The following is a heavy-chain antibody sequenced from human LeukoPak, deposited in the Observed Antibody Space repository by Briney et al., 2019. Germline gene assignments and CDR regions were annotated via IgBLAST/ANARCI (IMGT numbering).Heavy chain of an antibody. CDR3: VTGSGRDGYTTET. D-gene: IGHD5-24*01. V-gene: IGHV4-59*08. CDR1: GASITSSY. Sequence: PSETLSLTCTVSGASITSSYWSWVRQPPGKGLEWIAYIYYTGDTSHNPSLNSRVTISLDTSKNQFTLKLTSVTAADTAVYYCVTGSGRDGYTTETRGQGTLVTVSS. CDR2: IYYTGDT. J-gene: IGHJ4*02.